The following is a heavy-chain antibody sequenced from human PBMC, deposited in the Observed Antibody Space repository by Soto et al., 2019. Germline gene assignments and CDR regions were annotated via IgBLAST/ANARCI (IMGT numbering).Heavy chain of an antibody. V-gene: IGHV3-30*18. CDR2: VSYDGSIK. Sequence: GGSLRLSCAASGFTFSVYGMHWVRQAPGKGLEWVALVSYDGSIKYYADSVKGRFTISRDNSKNTLYLKMNSLRVEDTALYYCAKDGSHLAVAGTSPTSYFYGLAVWGQGTTVTVSS. D-gene: IGHD6-19*01. J-gene: IGHJ6*02. CDR1: GFTFSVYG. CDR3: AKDGSHLAVAGTSPTSYFYGLAV.